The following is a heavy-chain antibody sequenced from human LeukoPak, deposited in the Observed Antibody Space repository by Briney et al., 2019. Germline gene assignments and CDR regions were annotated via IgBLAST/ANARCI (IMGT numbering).Heavy chain of an antibody. D-gene: IGHD6-19*01. J-gene: IGHJ4*02. CDR3: ARAVAVAGTFDY. CDR2: IIPIFGTA. CDR1: GGTFSSYA. Sequence: GASVKVSCKASGGTFSSYAISWVRQAPGQGLEWMGGIIPIFGTANYAQKFQGRVTITADKSTSTAYMELSSLRSEDTVVYYCARAVAVAGTFDYWGQGTLVTVSS. V-gene: IGHV1-69*06.